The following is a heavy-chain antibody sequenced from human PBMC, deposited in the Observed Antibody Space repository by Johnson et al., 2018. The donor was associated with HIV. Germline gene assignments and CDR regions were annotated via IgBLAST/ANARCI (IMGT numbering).Heavy chain of an antibody. CDR3: AREAGAFDI. CDR1: GFTFSSYT. V-gene: IGHV3-30*14. CDR2: ISYDGSNK. J-gene: IGHJ3*02. Sequence: QVQLVESGGGVVQPGRSLRLSCAASGFTFSSYTIHWVRQAPGKGLEWVAVISYDGSNKYYADSVKGRFTISRDNSKNTLYLQMNTLRAEDTAVYYCAREAGAFDIWGQGTMVTVSS.